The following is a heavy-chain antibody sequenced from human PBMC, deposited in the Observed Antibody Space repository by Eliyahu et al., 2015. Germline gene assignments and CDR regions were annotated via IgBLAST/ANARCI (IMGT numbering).Heavy chain of an antibody. Sequence: QVQLVESGGGVVQPGRSXRLSCAASGFTFSSYAMHWVRQAPGKGLEWVAVISYDGSNKYYADSVKGRFTISRDNSKNTLYLQMNSLRAEDTAVYYCARRGPWGQGTLVTVSS. CDR2: ISYDGSNK. V-gene: IGHV3-30-3*01. CDR1: GFTFSSYA. CDR3: ARRGP. J-gene: IGHJ5*02.